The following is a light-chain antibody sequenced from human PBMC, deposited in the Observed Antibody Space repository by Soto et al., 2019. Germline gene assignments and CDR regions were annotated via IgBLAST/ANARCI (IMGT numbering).Light chain of an antibody. CDR1: QSVSTY. Sequence: EIVLTQSPPTLSLSPGERATLSCRASQSVSTYLAWYQQKPGQAPRLLIYDASAKTTGIPARFSGSGSGTDLTLTNGSLEPEDIAVCYCQQPSNRPATRTFGQGKKVEIK. J-gene: IGKJ1*01. V-gene: IGKV3-11*01. CDR2: DAS. CDR3: QQPSNRPATRT.